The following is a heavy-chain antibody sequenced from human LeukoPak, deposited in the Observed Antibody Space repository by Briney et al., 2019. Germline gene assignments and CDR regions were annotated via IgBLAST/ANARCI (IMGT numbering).Heavy chain of an antibody. CDR3: ARIRDPYGYAHLDL. D-gene: IGHD5-18*01. CDR2: ISGSSFYI. J-gene: IGHJ4*02. Sequence: PGGSLRLSCAASGFTFSGYTMNWVRQAPGKGLEWVSSISGSSFYINYADSVRGRFTISRDNAENSVYLQMSSLRDEDTAVYYCARIRDPYGYAHLDLWGQGTLVTVST. CDR1: GFTFSGYT. V-gene: IGHV3-21*01.